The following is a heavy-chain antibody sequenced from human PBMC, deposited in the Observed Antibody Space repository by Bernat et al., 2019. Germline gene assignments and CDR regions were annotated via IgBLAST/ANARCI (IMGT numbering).Heavy chain of an antibody. V-gene: IGHV3-23*04. CDR3: ARTYYDYIWGSYRYKSRAFDI. J-gene: IGHJ3*02. CDR2: ISGSGGST. CDR1: GFTFSSYA. D-gene: IGHD3-16*02. Sequence: EVQLVESGGGLVQPGGSLRLSCAASGFTFSSYAMSWVRQAPGKWLEWVSAISGSGGSTYYADSVKGRFTISRDNSKNTLYLQMNSMRAEDTAVYYCARTYYDYIWGSYRYKSRAFDIWGQGTMVTVSS.